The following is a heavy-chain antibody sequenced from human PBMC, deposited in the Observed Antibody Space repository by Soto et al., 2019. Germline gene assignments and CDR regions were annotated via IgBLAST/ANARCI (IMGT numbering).Heavy chain of an antibody. J-gene: IGHJ4*02. D-gene: IGHD6-19*01. Sequence: ASETLSLTCAVSGGSISSSNWWSLVRQPPGKGLEWIGEIYPSGSTNYNPSLKSRVTISVDKSKNQFSLKLSSVTAADTAVYYCARDPTVARTENYFDYWGQGTLVTVSS. V-gene: IGHV4-4*02. CDR2: IYPSGST. CDR1: GGSISSSNW. CDR3: ARDPTVARTENYFDY.